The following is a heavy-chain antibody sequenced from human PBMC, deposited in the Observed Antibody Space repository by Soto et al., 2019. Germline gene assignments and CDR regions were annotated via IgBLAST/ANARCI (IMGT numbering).Heavy chain of an antibody. D-gene: IGHD2-21*01. J-gene: IGHJ4*02. CDR2: INSRGGYI. Sequence: GGSLRLSCAASGFTFSYYTMSWVRQAPGKGQEWVSSINSRGGYIYYADSVKGRFTISRDNTKNSLYLQMNSLRAEDTAVYYCARAEYSAFDYWGQGTLVTVSS. V-gene: IGHV3-21*01. CDR1: GFTFSYYT. CDR3: ARAEYSAFDY.